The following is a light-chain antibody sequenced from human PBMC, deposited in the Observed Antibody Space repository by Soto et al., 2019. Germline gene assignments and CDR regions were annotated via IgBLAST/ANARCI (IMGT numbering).Light chain of an antibody. CDR3: QQYDSSPWT. CDR2: GAS. CDR1: QSVSSSF. J-gene: IGKJ1*01. Sequence: EIVLTQSPGTLSLSPGERATLSCRASQSVSSSFLAWYQQKPGQAPRLLIYGASSRTTGIPDRCSGSGSGTYFTLTISGLEPEDFAVYYYQQYDSSPWTFGQGTKVEIK. V-gene: IGKV3-20*01.